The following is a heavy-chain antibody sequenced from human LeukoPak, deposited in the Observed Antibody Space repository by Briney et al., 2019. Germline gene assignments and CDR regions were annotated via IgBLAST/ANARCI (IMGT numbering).Heavy chain of an antibody. CDR1: GCSISSSSYY. Sequence: SETLSLTCTVSGCSISSSSYYWGWIRQPPGKGLEWIGSIYYSGSIYYNPPLQSRVTISVDTSKIQFSLKLSSVPAADTAVYYCARNLQTYYDILTGSVYYYYHMDVWGKGTTVTVS. CDR2: IYYSGSI. J-gene: IGHJ6*03. CDR3: ARNLQTYYDILTGSVYYYYHMDV. D-gene: IGHD3-9*01. V-gene: IGHV4-39*07.